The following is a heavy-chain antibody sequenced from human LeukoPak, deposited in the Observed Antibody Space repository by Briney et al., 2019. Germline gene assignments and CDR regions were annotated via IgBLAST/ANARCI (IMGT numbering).Heavy chain of an antibody. CDR2: ISGSGGST. CDR3: AKDRDIILMGHGMDV. J-gene: IGHJ6*02. Sequence: GGSLRLSCAASGFTFSSYAMSWVRQAPGKGLEWVSAISGSGGSTDYADSVKGRFTISRDNSKNTLYLQMNNLRAEDTAVYYCAKDRDIILMGHGMDVWGQGTTVTVSS. CDR1: GFTFSSYA. D-gene: IGHD3-10*01. V-gene: IGHV3-23*01.